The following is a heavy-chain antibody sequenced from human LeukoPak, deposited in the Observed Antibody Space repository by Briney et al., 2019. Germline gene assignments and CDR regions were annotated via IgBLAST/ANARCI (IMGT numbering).Heavy chain of an antibody. D-gene: IGHD3-22*01. J-gene: IGHJ3*02. Sequence: GESLSPSCPPSGFTVTIKYMRWVRQPPGRGRGWVSVIYSGGNTYYAHSVKGRFTISRDNSKTTLYLQMNSRRAEDTAVYYCAKGTYYYDSSGYYYESHDDFDIWGQGTMVTVSS. CDR1: GFTVTIKY. CDR2: IYSGGNT. V-gene: IGHV3-66*01. CDR3: AKGTYYYDSSGYYYESHDDFDI.